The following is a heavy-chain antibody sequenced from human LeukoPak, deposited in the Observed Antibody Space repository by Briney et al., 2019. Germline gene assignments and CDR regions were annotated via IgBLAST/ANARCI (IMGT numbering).Heavy chain of an antibody. Sequence: GGSLRLSCQASGLTFSSYAMSWVRKAPGKGLKWVSAISGSGGSTYYADSVKGRFTISRDKSKNTLYLQMNSLRAEDTAVYYCAKDSAFYYIDVWGKGTTVIISS. CDR3: AKDSAFYYIDV. J-gene: IGHJ6*03. CDR1: GLTFSSYA. D-gene: IGHD3-10*01. CDR2: ISGSGGST. V-gene: IGHV3-23*01.